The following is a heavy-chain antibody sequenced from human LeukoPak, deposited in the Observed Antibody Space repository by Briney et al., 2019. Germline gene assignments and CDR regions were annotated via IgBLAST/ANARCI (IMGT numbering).Heavy chain of an antibody. Sequence: GGSLRLSCAASGFTFSGRWMSWVRQAPGKGLEWVANIKPDGSEKNYVDSVKGRFTISRDNAKSSLYLQMNSLRAEDTAVYYCAKDYSDSSGYFRVPHVFDFWGQGTLVTVSS. CDR3: AKDYSDSSGYFRVPHVFDF. J-gene: IGHJ4*02. V-gene: IGHV3-7*01. D-gene: IGHD3-22*01. CDR1: GFTFSGRW. CDR2: IKPDGSEK.